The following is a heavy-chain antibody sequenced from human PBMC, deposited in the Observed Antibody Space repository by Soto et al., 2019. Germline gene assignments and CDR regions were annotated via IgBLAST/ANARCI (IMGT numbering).Heavy chain of an antibody. CDR3: ARESRYYDFWSGYGSGRTKEENFDY. CDR1: GYTFTGYY. J-gene: IGHJ4*02. V-gene: IGHV1-2*04. D-gene: IGHD3-3*01. CDR2: INPNSGGT. Sequence: VASVKVSCKASGYTFTGYYMHWVRQAPGQGLEWMGWINPNSGGTNYAQKFQGWVTMTRDTSISTAYMELSRLRSDDTAVYYCARESRYYDFWSGYGSGRTKEENFDYWGQGTLVTVSS.